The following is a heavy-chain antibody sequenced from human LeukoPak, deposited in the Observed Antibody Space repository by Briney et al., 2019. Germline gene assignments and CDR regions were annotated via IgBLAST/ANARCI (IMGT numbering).Heavy chain of an antibody. J-gene: IGHJ4*02. D-gene: IGHD3-22*01. V-gene: IGHV1-46*01. Sequence: ASVKVSCKASGHTFTSYYMHWVRQAPGQGLEWMGIINPSGGSTSYAQKFQGRVTMTRDTSTSTVYMELSSLRSEDTAVYYCAREGFHYYDSSGPFDFWGQGTLVTVSS. CDR3: AREGFHYYDSSGPFDF. CDR1: GHTFTSYY. CDR2: INPSGGST.